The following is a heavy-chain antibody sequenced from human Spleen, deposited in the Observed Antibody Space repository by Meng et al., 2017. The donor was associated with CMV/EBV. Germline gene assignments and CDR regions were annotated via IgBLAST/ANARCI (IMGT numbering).Heavy chain of an antibody. CDR3: ARDKIPMTTVTTYWFDP. Sequence: YTFTSYYLHWVRQAPGKGLEWMGIINPSGGSTSYAQKFQGRVTMTRDTSTSTVYMELSSLRSEDTAVYYCARDKIPMTTVTTYWFDPWGQGTLVTVSS. CDR2: INPSGGST. CDR1: YTFTSYY. V-gene: IGHV1-46*01. J-gene: IGHJ5*02. D-gene: IGHD4-11*01.